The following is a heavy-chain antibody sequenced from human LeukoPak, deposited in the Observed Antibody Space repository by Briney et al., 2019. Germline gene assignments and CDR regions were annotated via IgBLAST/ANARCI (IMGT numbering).Heavy chain of an antibody. CDR1: GGSFSGYY. J-gene: IGHJ3*02. D-gene: IGHD3-22*01. Sequence: SETLSLTCAVYGGSFSGYYWSWIRQPPGKGLEWIGEINHSGSTNYNPSLKSRVTISVDTSKNQFSLKLSSVTAADTAVYYYARVKYDSSGNDAFDIWGQGTMVTVSS. CDR2: INHSGST. V-gene: IGHV4-34*01. CDR3: ARVKYDSSGNDAFDI.